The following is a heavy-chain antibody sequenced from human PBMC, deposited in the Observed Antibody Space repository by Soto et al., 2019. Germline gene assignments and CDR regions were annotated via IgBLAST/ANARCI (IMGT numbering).Heavy chain of an antibody. CDR2: INSDGSST. D-gene: IGHD6-13*01. J-gene: IGHJ6*02. Sequence: GGSLRLSCAASGFPFSIYWMHLVRQAPGKGLVWVSRINSDGSSTSYADSVKGRFTISRDNAKNTLYLQMNSLRAEDTAVYYCARDLASSSWFYYDHYGMDVWGQGKKVTVYS. V-gene: IGHV3-74*01. CDR1: GFPFSIYW. CDR3: ARDLASSSWFYYDHYGMDV.